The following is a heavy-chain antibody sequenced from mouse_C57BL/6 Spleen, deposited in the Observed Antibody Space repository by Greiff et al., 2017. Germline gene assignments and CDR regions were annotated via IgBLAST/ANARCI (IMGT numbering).Heavy chain of an antibody. CDR1: GFTFSSYA. CDR2: ISDGGRYT. J-gene: IGHJ4*01. Sequence: EVQRVESGGGLVKPGGSLKLSCAASGFTFSSYAMSWVRQTPEKRLEWVATISDGGRYTYYPDNVKGRFTISRDNAKNNLYLQMSHLKSEDTAMYYCARDLLNAIGCWGQGASVTVSS. CDR3: ARDLLNAIGC. V-gene: IGHV5-4*01.